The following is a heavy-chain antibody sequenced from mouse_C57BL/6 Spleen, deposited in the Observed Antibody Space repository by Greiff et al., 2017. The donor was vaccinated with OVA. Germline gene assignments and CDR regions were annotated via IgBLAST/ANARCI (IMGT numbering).Heavy chain of an antibody. CDR2: IYWDDDN. CDR3: ARDYYGSSNYYAMDD. J-gene: IGHJ4*01. V-gene: IGHV8-12*01. Sequence: QVTLKACGPGILQSSQTLSLTCSFSGFSLSTSGMGVSWLRQPSGKGLEWLAHIYWDDDNRYNPSLKSRLTISKDTSRNQVFLKITSVDTADTATYDCARDYYGSSNYYAMDDWGQGTSVTVSS. CDR1: GFSLSTSGMG. D-gene: IGHD1-1*01.